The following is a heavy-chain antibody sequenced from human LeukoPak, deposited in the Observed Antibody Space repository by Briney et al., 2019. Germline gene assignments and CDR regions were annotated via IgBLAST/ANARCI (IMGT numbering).Heavy chain of an antibody. CDR2: ISSSSSYI. CDR1: GFTFSSYS. D-gene: IGHD3-22*01. J-gene: IGHJ5*02. V-gene: IGHV3-21*01. Sequence: GGSLRLSCAASGFTFSSYSMNWVRQAPGKGLEWVSSISSSSSYIYYVDSVKGRFTISRDNAKNSLYLQMNSLRAEDTAVYYCATMIVVAPNWFDPWGQGTLVTVSS. CDR3: ATMIVVAPNWFDP.